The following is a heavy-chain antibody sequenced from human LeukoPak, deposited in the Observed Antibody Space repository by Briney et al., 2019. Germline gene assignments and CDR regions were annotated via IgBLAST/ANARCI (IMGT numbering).Heavy chain of an antibody. CDR2: IYYSGST. D-gene: IGHD4-11*01. CDR1: GGSISSGGYY. J-gene: IGHJ5*02. CDR3: AREVHDYSNYVRWFDP. Sequence: SETLSLTCTVSGGSISSGGYYWSWIRQHPGKGLEWIGYIYYSGSTYYNPSLKSRVTISVDTSKNQFSLKLSSVTAADTAVYSCAREVHDYSNYVRWFDPWGQGTLVTVSS. V-gene: IGHV4-31*03.